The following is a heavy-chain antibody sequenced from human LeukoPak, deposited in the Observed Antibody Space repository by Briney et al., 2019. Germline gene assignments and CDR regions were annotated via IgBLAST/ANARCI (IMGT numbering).Heavy chain of an antibody. D-gene: IGHD6-13*01. CDR3: ARDIDRVFNWFDP. Sequence: ASVKVSCKASGGTFSSYAISWVRQAPGQGLEWMGWINAGNGNTKYSQKFQGRVTITRDTSASTVYMELSSLTSEDTAVYYCARDIDRVFNWFDPWGQGTLVTVSS. CDR1: GGTFSSYA. J-gene: IGHJ5*02. CDR2: INAGNGNT. V-gene: IGHV1-3*01.